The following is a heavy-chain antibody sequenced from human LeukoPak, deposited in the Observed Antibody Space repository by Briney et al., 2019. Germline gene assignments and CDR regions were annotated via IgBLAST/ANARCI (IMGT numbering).Heavy chain of an antibody. V-gene: IGHV3-66*01. D-gene: IGHD6-13*01. CDR1: GFTVSTNY. Sequence: GGSLRLSCAASGFTVSTNYMSWVRQAPGKGLEWVSVIYSGDNTYYADSVKGRFTISRDISKNTLYLQMNSLRAEDTAVYYCARDAAAGYFDYWGQGTLVTVSS. CDR2: IYSGDNT. J-gene: IGHJ4*02. CDR3: ARDAAAGYFDY.